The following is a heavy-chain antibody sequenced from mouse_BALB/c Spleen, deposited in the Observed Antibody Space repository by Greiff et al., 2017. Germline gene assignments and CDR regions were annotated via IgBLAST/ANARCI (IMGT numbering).Heavy chain of an antibody. V-gene: IGHV3-8*02. Sequence: EVQRVESGPSLVKPSQTLSLTCSVTGDSITSGYWNWIRKFPGNKLEYMGYISYSGSTYYNPSLKSRISITRDTSKNQYYLQLNSVTTEDTATYYCARLDDYDEDYAMDYWGQGTSVTVSS. CDR3: ARLDDYDEDYAMDY. CDR2: ISYSGST. CDR1: GDSITSGY. D-gene: IGHD2-4*01. J-gene: IGHJ4*01.